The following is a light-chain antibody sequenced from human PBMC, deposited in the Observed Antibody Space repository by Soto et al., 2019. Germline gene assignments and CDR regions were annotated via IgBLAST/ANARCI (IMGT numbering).Light chain of an antibody. J-gene: IGKJ5*01. CDR2: DAS. Sequence: DIQMTQSPSSLSASVGDRVTITCQASQDITNYLNWYQQKPGRAPRLLLYDASSLETGVPSRFSGSGSGTDFTLTISSLQPEDFAVYYCQQYNSWPPITFGQGTRLEIK. CDR1: QDITNY. CDR3: QQYNSWPPIT. V-gene: IGKV1-33*01.